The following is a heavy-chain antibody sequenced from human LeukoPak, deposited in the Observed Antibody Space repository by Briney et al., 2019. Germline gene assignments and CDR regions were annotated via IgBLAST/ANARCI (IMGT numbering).Heavy chain of an antibody. V-gene: IGHV3-23*01. CDR3: AKDSVGGVI. Sequence: GGTLRLSCAASGITFSSYGMSWVRQAPGKGLEWVSSISSTGGTTYYADSVKGRFTISRDNSKNTLYLQMNSLRAEDTAVYYCAKDSVGGVIWGQETMVTVSS. CDR2: ISSTGGTT. J-gene: IGHJ3*02. CDR1: GITFSSYG. D-gene: IGHD3-16*01.